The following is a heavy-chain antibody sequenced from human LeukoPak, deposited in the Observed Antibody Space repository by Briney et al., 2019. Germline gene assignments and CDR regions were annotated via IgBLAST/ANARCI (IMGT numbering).Heavy chain of an antibody. V-gene: IGHV3-23*01. CDR1: GFTFSSYA. D-gene: IGHD7-27*01. CDR2: ISAGGGST. J-gene: IGHJ5*02. Sequence: PGGSLRLSCAASGFTFSSYAMSWVRQAPGKGLEWVSAISAGGGSTYYGDSVKGRFTISRDNSKNTLYLQMNSLRAEETAIYYCAKESANWGYNWFDPWGQGTLVTVSS. CDR3: AKESANWGYNWFDP.